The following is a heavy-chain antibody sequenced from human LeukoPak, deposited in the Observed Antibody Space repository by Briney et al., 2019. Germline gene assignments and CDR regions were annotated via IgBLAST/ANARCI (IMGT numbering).Heavy chain of an antibody. Sequence: GGSLRLSCAASGFTFSSYAMNWVRQAPGKGLEWVSGTGSTGVSTFYADSVKGRFTVSRDNSKNTLYLQMNSLRAEDTAVYYCAKAWISSGWFFDYWGQGTLVTVSS. J-gene: IGHJ4*02. V-gene: IGHV3-23*01. D-gene: IGHD6-19*01. CDR2: TGSTGVST. CDR3: AKAWISSGWFFDY. CDR1: GFTFSSYA.